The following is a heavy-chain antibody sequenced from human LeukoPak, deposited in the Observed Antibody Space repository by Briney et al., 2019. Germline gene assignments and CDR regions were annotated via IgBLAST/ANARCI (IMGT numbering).Heavy chain of an antibody. CDR2: IIPIFGTA. CDR3: ARRASSSWYLGQTYYFDY. V-gene: IGHV1-69*05. D-gene: IGHD6-13*01. Sequence: SVKVSCKAPGGTFSSYAISWVRQAPGQGLEWMGGIIPIFGTANYAQKFQGRVTITTDESTSTAYMELSSLRSEDTAVYYCARRASSSWYLGQTYYFDYWGQGTLVTVSS. CDR1: GGTFSSYA. J-gene: IGHJ4*02.